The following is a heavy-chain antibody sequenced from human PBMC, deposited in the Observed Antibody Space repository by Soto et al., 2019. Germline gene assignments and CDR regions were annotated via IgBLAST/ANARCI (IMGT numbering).Heavy chain of an antibody. CDR1: GFTVSSNY. CDR2: IYSGGST. V-gene: IGHV3-66*01. CDR3: ARGNIVVVPAAMLKGVDAFDI. Sequence: GGSLRLSCAASGFTVSSNYMSWVRQAPGKGLEWVSVIYSGGSTYYADSVKGRFTISRDNSKNTLYLQMNSLRAEDTAVYYCARGNIVVVPAAMLKGVDAFDIWGQGTMVTVS. D-gene: IGHD2-2*01. J-gene: IGHJ3*02.